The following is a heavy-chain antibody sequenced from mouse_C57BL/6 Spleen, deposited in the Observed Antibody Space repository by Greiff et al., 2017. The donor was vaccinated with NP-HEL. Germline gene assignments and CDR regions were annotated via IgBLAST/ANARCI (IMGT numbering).Heavy chain of an antibody. Sequence: EVKLVESGGGLVQPGGSMKLSCAASGFTFSDAWMDWVRQSPEKGLEWVAEIRNKANNHATYYAESVKGRFTISRDDSKSSVYLQMNSLRAEDTGIYYCTYYYGSTPIGYAMDYWGQGTSVTVSS. J-gene: IGHJ4*01. V-gene: IGHV6-6*01. CDR3: TYYYGSTPIGYAMDY. D-gene: IGHD1-1*01. CDR1: GFTFSDAW. CDR2: IRNKANNHAT.